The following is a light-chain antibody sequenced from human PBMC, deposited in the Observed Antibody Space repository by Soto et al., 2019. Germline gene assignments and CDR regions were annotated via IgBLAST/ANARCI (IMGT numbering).Light chain of an antibody. V-gene: IGLV1-40*01. CDR2: DNT. J-gene: IGLJ2*01. Sequence: SVLTQPPSVSGAPGERVTISCTGSSSDIGAGYRVRWYQQVPGTAPKLLIYDNTNRPSGVSVRFSGSKSGTSASLAISGLQAEDEADYYCQSFDKYLSAVVFGGGTKVTVL. CDR1: SSDIGAGYR. CDR3: QSFDKYLSAVV.